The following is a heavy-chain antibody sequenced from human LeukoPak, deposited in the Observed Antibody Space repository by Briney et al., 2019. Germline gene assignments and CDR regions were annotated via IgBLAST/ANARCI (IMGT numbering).Heavy chain of an antibody. J-gene: IGHJ4*02. CDR3: ARRAGAYSHPYDY. V-gene: IGHV3-53*01. CDR1: GGPLSSYY. Sequence: ETLSLPCSVSGGPLSSYYWSWIRQAPGKGLEWVSFIYRGTIHYSDSVKGRFTISRDNSKNTLYLQMNSLRAEDTAVYYCARRAGAYSHPYDYWGQGTLVTVSS. CDR2: IYRGTI. D-gene: IGHD4/OR15-4a*01.